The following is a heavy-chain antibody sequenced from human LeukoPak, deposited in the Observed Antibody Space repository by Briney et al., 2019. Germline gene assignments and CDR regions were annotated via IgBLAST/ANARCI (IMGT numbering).Heavy chain of an antibody. J-gene: IGHJ5*02. CDR3: ARGQVTIFGVGGSWFDP. CDR2: INPNSGGT. V-gene: IGHV1-2*02. CDR1: GYTFTGHY. Sequence: ASVKVSCKASGYTFTGHYVHWVRQAPGQGLEWMGWINPNSGGTNYAQKFQGRVTMTRDTSISTAYMELSRLRSDDTAVYYCARGQVTIFGVGGSWFDPWGQGTLVTVSS. D-gene: IGHD3-3*01.